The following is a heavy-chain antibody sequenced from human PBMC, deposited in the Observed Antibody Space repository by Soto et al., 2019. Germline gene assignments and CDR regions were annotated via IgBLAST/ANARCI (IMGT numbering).Heavy chain of an antibody. Sequence: GASVKVSCKASGYTFTSYDINWVRQARGQRLEWIGWIVVGSGNTNYAQKFQERVTITRDMSTSTAYMELSSLRSEDTAVYYCAAAGGSYPYYYYGMDVWGQGTTVTVSS. CDR1: GYTFTSYD. D-gene: IGHD1-26*01. CDR3: AAAGGSYPYYYYGMDV. J-gene: IGHJ6*02. V-gene: IGHV1-58*02. CDR2: IVVGSGNT.